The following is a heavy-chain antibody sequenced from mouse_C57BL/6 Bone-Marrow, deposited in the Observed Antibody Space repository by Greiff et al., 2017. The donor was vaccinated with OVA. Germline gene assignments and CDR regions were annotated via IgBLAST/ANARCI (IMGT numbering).Heavy chain of an antibody. CDR2: IYPGSGST. Sequence: QVQLQQPGAELVKPGASVKMSCKASGYTFTSYWITWVKQRPGQGLEWIGDIYPGSGSTNYNEKFTSKATLTVDTSSRTAYMQLSSLTSEDSAVYYCASPNYYGSSLYWYFDVWGTGTTVTVSS. V-gene: IGHV1-55*01. D-gene: IGHD1-1*01. CDR3: ASPNYYGSSLYWYFDV. CDR1: GYTFTSYW. J-gene: IGHJ1*03.